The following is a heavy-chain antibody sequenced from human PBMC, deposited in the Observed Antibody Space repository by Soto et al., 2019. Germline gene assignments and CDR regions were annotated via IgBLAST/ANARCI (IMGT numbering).Heavy chain of an antibody. CDR1: GGTFSSYT. D-gene: IGHD3-22*01. Sequence: QVQLVQSGAEVKKPGSSVKVSCKASGGTFSSYTISWVRQAPGQGLEWMGRIIPILGIANYAQKFQGRVTITADKSTSTAYMELSSLRSEDTAVYYCARDPPADSSGYHGVGYFDLWGRGTLVTVSS. CDR3: ARDPPADSSGYHGVGYFDL. CDR2: IIPILGIA. V-gene: IGHV1-69*08. J-gene: IGHJ2*01.